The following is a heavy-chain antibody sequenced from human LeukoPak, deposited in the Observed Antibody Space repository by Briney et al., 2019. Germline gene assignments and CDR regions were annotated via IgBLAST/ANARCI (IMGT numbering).Heavy chain of an antibody. Sequence: GGSLRLSCAASGFTFSSYSMNWVRQAPGKGLEWVSSISSSSSYIYYADSVKGRFTISRDNAKNSLHLQMNSLRAEDTAVYYCATDFWSGYTLVDYWGQGTLVTVSS. D-gene: IGHD3-3*01. CDR3: ATDFWSGYTLVDY. CDR2: ISSSSSYI. J-gene: IGHJ4*02. V-gene: IGHV3-21*01. CDR1: GFTFSSYS.